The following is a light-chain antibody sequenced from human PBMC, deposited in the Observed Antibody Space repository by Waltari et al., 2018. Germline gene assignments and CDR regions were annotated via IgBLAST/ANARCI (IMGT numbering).Light chain of an antibody. V-gene: IGKV2-28*01. CDR3: MQALQTPYT. CDR2: LGS. Sequence: DIVMTQSPLSLSVTPGEPASISCRSSQNLLHSNGNKSLDWYLQKPGQSPHLLIYLGSSRASGVPGRFSGSGSGTDFTLKISRVEADDVGVYYCMQALQTPYTFGQGTKLEIK. CDR1: QNLLHSNGNKS. J-gene: IGKJ2*01.